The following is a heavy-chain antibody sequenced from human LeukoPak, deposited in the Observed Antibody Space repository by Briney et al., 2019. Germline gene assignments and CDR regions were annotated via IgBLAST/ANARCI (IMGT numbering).Heavy chain of an antibody. CDR2: IKQDGSEK. D-gene: IGHD7-27*01. CDR1: GFTFSSYW. CDR3: AKVTATGDRKDAFDI. J-gene: IGHJ3*02. Sequence: GGSLRLSCAASGFTFSSYWMTWVRQAPGKGLEWVANIKQDGSEKYYVDSVKGRFTISRDNAKKSLYLQMNSLRAEDTAVYYCAKVTATGDRKDAFDIWGQGTMVTVSS. V-gene: IGHV3-7*01.